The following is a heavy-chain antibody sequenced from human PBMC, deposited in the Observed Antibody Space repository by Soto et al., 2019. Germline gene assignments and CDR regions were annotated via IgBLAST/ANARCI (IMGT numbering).Heavy chain of an antibody. J-gene: IGHJ4*02. CDR2: IYYSGST. D-gene: IGHD2-8*01. Sequence: SETLSLTCTVSGGSISSSSYYWGWIRQPPGKGLEWIGSIYYSGSTYYNPSLKSRVTISVDTSKNQFSLKLGSVTAADTAVYYCATPRLGRCGNGVCYTLDYWGQGTLVTVSS. CDR1: GGSISSSSYY. CDR3: ATPRLGRCGNGVCYTLDY. V-gene: IGHV4-39*01.